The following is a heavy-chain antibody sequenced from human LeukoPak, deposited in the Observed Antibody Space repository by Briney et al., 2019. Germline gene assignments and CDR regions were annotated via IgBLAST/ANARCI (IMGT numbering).Heavy chain of an antibody. V-gene: IGHV4-59*01. J-gene: IGHJ6*02. Sequence: PSETLSLTCTVSGGSISSYYWSWIRQPPGKGLEWIGYIYYTGSTNCNPSLKSRVTISVDTSKNQFSLKLSSVTAADTAVYYCASHYHFGMNVWGQGTTVTVSS. CDR1: GGSISSYY. CDR3: ASHYHFGMNV. CDR2: IYYTGST.